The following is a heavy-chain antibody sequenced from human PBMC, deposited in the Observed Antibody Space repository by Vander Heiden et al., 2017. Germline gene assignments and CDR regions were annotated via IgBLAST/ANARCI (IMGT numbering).Heavy chain of an antibody. D-gene: IGHD6-13*01. CDR3: ARVEYKHLAAAGTCYYYYGMDV. J-gene: IGHJ6*02. V-gene: IGHV1-18*01. Sequence: QVQLVQSGAEVKKPGASVKVSCKASGYTFTSYGISWVRQAPGQGLEWMGWISAYNGNTNYAQKLKGRVTMTTDTSTSTAYMELRSLRSDDTAVYYCARVEYKHLAAAGTCYYYYGMDVWGQGTTVTVSS. CDR1: GYTFTSYG. CDR2: ISAYNGNT.